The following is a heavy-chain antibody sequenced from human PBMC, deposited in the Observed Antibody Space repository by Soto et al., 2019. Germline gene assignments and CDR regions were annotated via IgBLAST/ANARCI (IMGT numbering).Heavy chain of an antibody. D-gene: IGHD3-22*01. J-gene: IGHJ4*02. V-gene: IGHV3-30*18. CDR1: GFTFSSYG. Sequence: GGSLRLSCAASGFTFSSYGMHWVRQAPGKGLEWVAVISYDGSNKYYADSVKGRFTISRDNSKNTLYLQMNSLRAEDTAVYYCAKGLGYYDIDYWGQGTLVTVSS. CDR2: ISYDGSNK. CDR3: AKGLGYYDIDY.